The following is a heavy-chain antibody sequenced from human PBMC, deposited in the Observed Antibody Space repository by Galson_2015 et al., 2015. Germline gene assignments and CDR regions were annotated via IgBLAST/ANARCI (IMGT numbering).Heavy chain of an antibody. D-gene: IGHD2-2*01. V-gene: IGHV1-3*01. Sequence: SVKVPCKASGYTFTSYAMHWVRQAPGQRLEWMGWINAGNGNTKYSQKFQGRVTITRDTSASTAYMELSSLRSEDTAVYYCATVVPAALRFYYYGMDVWGQGTTVTVSS. CDR2: INAGNGNT. CDR3: ATVVPAALRFYYYGMDV. CDR1: GYTFTSYA. J-gene: IGHJ6*02.